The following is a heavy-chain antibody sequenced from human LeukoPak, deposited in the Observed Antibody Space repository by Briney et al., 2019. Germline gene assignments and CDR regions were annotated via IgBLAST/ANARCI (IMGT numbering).Heavy chain of an antibody. J-gene: IGHJ4*02. CDR2: ISSGGSNT. Sequence: GGSLRLSCAGSGFTFSDYYLTWIRQAPGKGLEWVSYISSGGSNTYYADSLKGRFTISRDTAKNSLYLQIYSLRAEDTAVYYCARETSTWYPMDSWGQGTLVTVSS. CDR1: GFTFSDYY. V-gene: IGHV3-11*04. CDR3: ARETSTWYPMDS. D-gene: IGHD6-13*01.